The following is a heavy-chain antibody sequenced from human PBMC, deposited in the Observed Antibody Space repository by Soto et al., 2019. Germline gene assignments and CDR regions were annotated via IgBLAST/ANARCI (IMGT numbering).Heavy chain of an antibody. Sequence: LSLTCTVSSYSISSGFFWGWIRQTPGKAMEWIGSIFHTGSTYYTPSLKSRVTLSVDTSKNQFSLTMTSLTVADTAVYYCARSAGIAVADLFHYWGRGTLVTVSS. D-gene: IGHD6-19*01. CDR1: SYSISSGFF. CDR2: IFHTGST. CDR3: ARSAGIAVADLFHY. J-gene: IGHJ4*01. V-gene: IGHV4-38-2*02.